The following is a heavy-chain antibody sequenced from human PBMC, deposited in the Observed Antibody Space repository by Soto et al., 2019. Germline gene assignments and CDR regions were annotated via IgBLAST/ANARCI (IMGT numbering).Heavy chain of an antibody. D-gene: IGHD3-22*01. J-gene: IGHJ4*02. CDR2: IIPIFGTA. V-gene: IGHV1-69*01. CDR1: GGTFSSYA. CDR3: ARDSANDYYDSSGTFDY. Sequence: QVQLVQSGAEVKKPGSSVKVSCKASGGTFSSYAISWVRQAPGQGLEWMGGIIPIFGTANYAQKFQGRVTITAGESTSTAYMELSSLRSEDTAVYYCARDSANDYYDSSGTFDYWGQGTLVTVSS.